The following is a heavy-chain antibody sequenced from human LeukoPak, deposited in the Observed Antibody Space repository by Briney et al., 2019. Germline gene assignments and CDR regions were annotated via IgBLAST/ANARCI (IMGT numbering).Heavy chain of an antibody. CDR3: AKAVGFWDFDL. CDR2: ISSSGSSI. J-gene: IGHJ2*01. Sequence: GGSLRLSCAASGFTFSDYYMSWIRQAPGKGLEWASYISSSGSSIYYADSVKGRFTISRDNAKNSLYLQMNSLRAEDTAVYYCAKAVGFWDFDLWGSGTLVTVSS. D-gene: IGHD1-26*01. V-gene: IGHV3-11*01. CDR1: GFTFSDYY.